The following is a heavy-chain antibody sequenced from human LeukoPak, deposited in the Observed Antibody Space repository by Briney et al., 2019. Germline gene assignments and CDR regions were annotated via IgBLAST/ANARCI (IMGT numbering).Heavy chain of an antibody. CDR3: ARDGGPNYGDYVGLLPYYYYYYMDV. V-gene: IGHV1-46*01. J-gene: IGHJ6*03. CDR1: GYTFTSYY. Sequence: RASVKVSCKASGYTFTSYYMHWVRQAPGQGLEWMGIINPSGGCTSYAQKSQGRVTMTRDMSTSTVYMELSSLRSEDTAVYYCARDGGPNYGDYVGLLPYYYYYYMDVWGKGTTVTVSS. CDR2: INPSGGCT. D-gene: IGHD4-17*01.